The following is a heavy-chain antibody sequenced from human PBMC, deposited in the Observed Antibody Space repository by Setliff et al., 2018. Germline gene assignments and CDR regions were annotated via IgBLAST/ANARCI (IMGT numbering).Heavy chain of an antibody. V-gene: IGHV1-46*01. CDR3: ARDVFPYHYEGAFDI. D-gene: IGHD3-22*01. CDR1: GYTFTSHY. Sequence: GASVKVSCKASGYTFTSHYMHRVRQAPGLGLEWMGTINPSSGRTSYAQKFQGRVTMTRDTSTSTVYMDISSLRSEDTAVYYCARDVFPYHYEGAFDIWGQGTMVTVSS. CDR2: INPSSGRT. J-gene: IGHJ3*02.